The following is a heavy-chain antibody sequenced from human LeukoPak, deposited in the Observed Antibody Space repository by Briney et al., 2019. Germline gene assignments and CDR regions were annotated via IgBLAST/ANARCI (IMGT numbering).Heavy chain of an antibody. V-gene: IGHV4-34*01. CDR1: GGSFSGYY. D-gene: IGHD6-19*01. J-gene: IGHJ5*02. CDR3: ARRVTSGPYSSGWYLNWFDP. CDR2: INHSGST. Sequence: SETLSLTCAVSGGSFSGYYWSWIRQPPGKGLEWIGEINHSGSTNYNPSLKSRVTISVDTSKNQFSLKLSSVTAADTAVYYCARRVTSGPYSSGWYLNWFDPWGQGTLVTVSS.